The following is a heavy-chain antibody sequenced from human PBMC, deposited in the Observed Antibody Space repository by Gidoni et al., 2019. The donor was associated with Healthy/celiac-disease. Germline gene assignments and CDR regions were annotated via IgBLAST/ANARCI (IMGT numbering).Heavy chain of an antibody. D-gene: IGHD3-3*01. J-gene: IGHJ4*02. CDR1: GGSNSSSSYY. V-gene: IGHV4-39*01. CDR2: IYYSGRT. Sequence: QLQLQESGPGLVKPSETLSLTCNVSGGSNSSSSYYWGWIRQPPGKGLEWIGSIYYSGRTYYNPSLKSRVTISVDTSKNQFSLKLSSVTAADTAVYYCASLGFWSGGRDYWGQGTLVTVSS. CDR3: ASLGFWSGGRDY.